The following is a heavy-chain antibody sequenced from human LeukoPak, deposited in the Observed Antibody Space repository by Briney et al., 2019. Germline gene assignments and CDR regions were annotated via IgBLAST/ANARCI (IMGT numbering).Heavy chain of an antibody. Sequence: GALRLSCAASGFTFSSYGMQWVRQAPGKGLGWVAVISYDGSNKYYADSVKGRFTISRDNSKNTLYLQMNSLRAEDTAVYYCAKGPYYYDSSGYLDDAFDIWGQGTMVTVSS. CDR2: ISYDGSNK. D-gene: IGHD3-22*01. V-gene: IGHV3-30*18. CDR1: GFTFSSYG. CDR3: AKGPYYYDSSGYLDDAFDI. J-gene: IGHJ3*02.